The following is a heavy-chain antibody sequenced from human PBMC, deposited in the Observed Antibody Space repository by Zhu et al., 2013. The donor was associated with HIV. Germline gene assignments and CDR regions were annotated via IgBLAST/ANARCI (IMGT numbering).Heavy chain of an antibody. D-gene: IGHD3-3*01. Sequence: QVQLQESGPGLVKPSETLSLTCTVSGGSISSSSYYWGWIRQPPGKGLEWIGSIYYSGSTYYNPSLKSRVTISVDKSKNQFSLKLSSVTAADTAVYYCAREFWSGYYSRDAFDIWGQGTMVTVSS. V-gene: IGHV4-39*07. CDR3: AREFWSGYYSRDAFDI. CDR2: IYYSGST. CDR1: GGSISSSSYY. J-gene: IGHJ3*02.